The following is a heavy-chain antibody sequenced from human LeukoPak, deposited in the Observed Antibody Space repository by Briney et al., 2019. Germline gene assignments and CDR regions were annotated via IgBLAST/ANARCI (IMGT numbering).Heavy chain of an antibody. D-gene: IGHD1-26*01. Sequence: PGGSLRLSCAASGFTVSSYWMHWVRQAPGKGLVWVSRINSDGSSTSYADSRKGRFTISRENGKNTLYLSMNRQRTNDTAMNYCAKANRGSYYGFGDYCDYWAQGTLVSV. CDR3: AKANRGSYYGFGDYCDY. CDR2: INSDGSST. CDR1: GFTVSSYW. J-gene: IGHJ4*02. V-gene: IGHV3-74*01.